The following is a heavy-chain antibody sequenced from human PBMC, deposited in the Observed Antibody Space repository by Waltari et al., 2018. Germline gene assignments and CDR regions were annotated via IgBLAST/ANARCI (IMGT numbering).Heavy chain of an antibody. J-gene: IGHJ4*02. Sequence: EVQLVESGGGLVQPGGSLRLSCRISGFRFSDYWMTWVRQAPGEGLEWVGNIKTDGGETNYTDSVKGRFTISRDNGKNSLFLQMDSLKVEDTAVYYCARDGDRNYDYWGQGTLVTVSS. CDR2: IKTDGGET. D-gene: IGHD1-7*01. CDR1: GFRFSDYW. V-gene: IGHV3-7*01. CDR3: ARDGDRNYDY.